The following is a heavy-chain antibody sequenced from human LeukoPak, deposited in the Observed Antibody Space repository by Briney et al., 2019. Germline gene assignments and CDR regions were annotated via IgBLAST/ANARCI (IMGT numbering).Heavy chain of an antibody. D-gene: IGHD2-2*01. CDR1: GYTFTSYG. CDR2: ISAYNGNT. V-gene: IGHV1-18*01. CDR3: ARALSSGCSSTSCSDFDY. J-gene: IGHJ4*02. Sequence: ASVKVSCKASGYTFTSYGISWVRQAPGQGLERMGWISAYNGNTNYAQKLQGRVTMTTDTSTSTAYMELRSLRSDDTAVYYCARALSSGCSSTSCSDFDYWGQGTLVTVSS.